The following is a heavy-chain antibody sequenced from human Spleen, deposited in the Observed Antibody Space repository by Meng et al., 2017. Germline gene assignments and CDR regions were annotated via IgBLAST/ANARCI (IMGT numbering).Heavy chain of an antibody. CDR2: ITTNTGKP. CDR3: ARQEITGCSPY. J-gene: IGHJ4*02. Sequence: QVQLVQSGSELKKHVASVQISCKASGYTFTTYYINWLRQAPGQGLEWIGWITTNTGKPTYAPGFTGRFVFSLDTSASTTYLHISSLKADDTAVYYCARQEITGCSPYWGQGTLVTVSS. V-gene: IGHV7-4-1*02. CDR1: GYTFTTYY. D-gene: IGHD2-15*01.